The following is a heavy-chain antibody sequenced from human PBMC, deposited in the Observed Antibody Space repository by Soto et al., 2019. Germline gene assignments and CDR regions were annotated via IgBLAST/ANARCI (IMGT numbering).Heavy chain of an antibody. CDR3: ARATPGYYYGMDV. CDR1: GGSISSGGYY. V-gene: IGHV4-31*03. Sequence: SETLSLTCTVSGGSISSGGYYWNWIRQHPGKGLEWIGYIFYTGSANFNPPLKSRVTISVDTSKNQYSQTRISVTDADTAVYFGARATPGYYYGMDVWGQGTTVTVSS. J-gene: IGHJ6*02. CDR2: IFYTGSA.